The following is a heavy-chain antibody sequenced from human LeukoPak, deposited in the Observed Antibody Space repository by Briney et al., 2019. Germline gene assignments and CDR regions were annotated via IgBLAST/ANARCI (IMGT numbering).Heavy chain of an antibody. V-gene: IGHV4-34*01. D-gene: IGHD3-9*01. CDR3: ARLRYFDWTIYDFDY. Sequence: PSETLSLTCAVYGGSFSGYYWSWIRQPPGKGLEWIGEINHSGSTNYNPSLKSRVTISVDTSKNQFSLNLSSVTAADTAVYYCARLRYFDWTIYDFDYWGQGTLVTVSS. CDR1: GGSFSGYY. J-gene: IGHJ4*02. CDR2: INHSGST.